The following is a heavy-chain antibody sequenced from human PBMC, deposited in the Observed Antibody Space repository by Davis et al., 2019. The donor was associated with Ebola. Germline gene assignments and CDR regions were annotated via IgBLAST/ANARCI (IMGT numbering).Heavy chain of an antibody. CDR1: GGSFSGYY. V-gene: IGHV4-34*01. D-gene: IGHD3-16*02. CDR2: INHSGST. J-gene: IGHJ4*02. CDR3: ASGEFRRGSYRQY. Sequence: MPGGSLRLSCAVYGGSFSGYYWSWIRQPPGKGLEWIGEINHSGSTNYNPSLKSRVTISVDTSKNQFSLKLSSVTAADTAVYYCASGEFRRGSYRQYWGQGTLVTVSS.